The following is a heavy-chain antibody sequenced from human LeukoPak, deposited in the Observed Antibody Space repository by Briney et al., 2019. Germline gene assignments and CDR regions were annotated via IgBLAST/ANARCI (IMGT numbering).Heavy chain of an antibody. J-gene: IGHJ6*03. Sequence: PGRSLRLSCAASGFTFSSYAMSWVRQAPGKGLEWVSAISGSGGSTYYADSVKGRFTISRDNSKNTLYLQMNSLRAEDTAVYYCAKGLGPQAILSPAPSSPRKKYYYYYMDVWGKGTTVTVSS. CDR2: ISGSGGST. D-gene: IGHD3-3*01. V-gene: IGHV3-23*01. CDR1: GFTFSSYA. CDR3: AKGLGPQAILSPAPSSPRKKYYYYYMDV.